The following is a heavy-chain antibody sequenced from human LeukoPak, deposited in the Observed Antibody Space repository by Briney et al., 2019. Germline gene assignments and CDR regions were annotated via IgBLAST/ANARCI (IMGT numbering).Heavy chain of an antibody. D-gene: IGHD3-3*01. V-gene: IGHV3-23*01. CDR1: GFTFSSYA. CDR2: ISGSGGST. J-gene: IGHJ4*02. CDR3: AKDPLPYYDFH. Sequence: GGSLRLSCAASGFTFSSYAMSWGRQAPGKGLEWVSAISGSGGSTYYADSVKGRFTISRDNSKNTLYLQMNSLRAEDTAVYYCAKDPLPYYDFHWGQGTLVTVSS.